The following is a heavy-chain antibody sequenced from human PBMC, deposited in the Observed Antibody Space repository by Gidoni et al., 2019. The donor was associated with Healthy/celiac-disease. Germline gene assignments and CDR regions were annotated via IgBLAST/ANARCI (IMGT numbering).Heavy chain of an antibody. J-gene: IGHJ6*02. CDR2: IYHSGST. V-gene: IGHV4-38-2*02. CDR1: GSSISSGSY. D-gene: IGHD1-20*01. CDR3: ARERITGTTNYYYGMDV. Sequence: QVQLQESGPGLVKPSETLSIPCTVSGSSISSGSYWGWIRQPPGKGLEWIGSIYHSGSTYYNPSFKSRVTISVDTSKNQFSLKLSSVTAADTAVYYCARERITGTTNYYYGMDVWGQGTTVTVSS.